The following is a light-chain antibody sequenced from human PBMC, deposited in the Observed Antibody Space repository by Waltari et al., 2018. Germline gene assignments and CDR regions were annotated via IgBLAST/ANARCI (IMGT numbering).Light chain of an antibody. CDR2: QDN. J-gene: IGLJ2*01. V-gene: IGLV3-1*01. Sequence: SYELTQPPSVSVSPGQTASITCSGDKLGDQYACWYQQKPGQAPVLVIYQDNKRPSGIPERFSGSKSGTTATLTISGTQAMDEGYYYCQAWDSSIDVVFGGGTKLTVL. CDR3: QAWDSSIDVV. CDR1: KLGDQY.